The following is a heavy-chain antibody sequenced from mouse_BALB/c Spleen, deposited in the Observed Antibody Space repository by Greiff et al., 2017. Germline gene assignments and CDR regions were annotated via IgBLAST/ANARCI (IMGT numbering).Heavy chain of an antibody. J-gene: IGHJ3*01. D-gene: IGHD2-4*01. CDR3: ARKDYDYFAY. V-gene: IGHV3-2*02. Sequence: EVKLQESGPGLVKPSQSLSLTCTVTGYSITSDYAWNWIRQFPGNKLEWMGYISYSGSTSYNPSLKSRISITRDTSKNQFFLQLNSVTTEDTATYYCARKDYDYFAYWGQGTLVTVSA. CDR1: GYSITSDYA. CDR2: ISYSGST.